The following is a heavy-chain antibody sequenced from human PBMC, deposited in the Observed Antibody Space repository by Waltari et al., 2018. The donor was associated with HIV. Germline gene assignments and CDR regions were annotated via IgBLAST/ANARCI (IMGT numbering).Heavy chain of an antibody. V-gene: IGHV1-58*01. D-gene: IGHD3-22*01. Sequence: QMQLVQSGPEVKKPGTSVKVSCKASGFTFTSSAVQWVRQARGQRLEWIGWIVVGSGNTKYAQKFQERVTITRDMSTSTAYMELSSLRSEDTAVYYCAAGYYYDSSGYYPDYWGQGTLVTVSS. J-gene: IGHJ4*02. CDR3: AAGYYYDSSGYYPDY. CDR1: GFTFTSSA. CDR2: IVVGSGNT.